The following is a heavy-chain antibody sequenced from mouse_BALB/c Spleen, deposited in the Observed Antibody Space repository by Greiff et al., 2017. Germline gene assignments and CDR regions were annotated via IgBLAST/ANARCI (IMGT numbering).Heavy chain of an antibody. CDR2: IDPANGNT. D-gene: IGHD2-2*01. J-gene: IGHJ4*01. Sequence: LVESGAELVKPGASVKLSCTASGFNIKDTYMHWVKQRPEQGLEWIGRIDPANGNTKYDPKFQGKATITADTSSNTAYLQPSSLTSEDTAVYYCARSGYDGYAMDYWGQGTSVTVSS. CDR3: ARSGYDGYAMDY. V-gene: IGHV14-3*02. CDR1: GFNIKDTY.